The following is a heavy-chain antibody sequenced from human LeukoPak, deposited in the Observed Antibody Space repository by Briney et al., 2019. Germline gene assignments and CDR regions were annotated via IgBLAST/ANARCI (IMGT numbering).Heavy chain of an antibody. V-gene: IGHV3-30*01. D-gene: IGHD1-26*01. Sequence: PGGSLRLSCAASGFTFSHYAMHWVRQAPGKGLEWVAVISYDGNHKYYADSVKGRFTISRDNSKNTLYVQMNSLRAEDTAVYYCERARNGTLKYWGQGTLVTVCS. CDR3: ERARNGTLKY. CDR1: GFTFSHYA. CDR2: ISYDGNHK. J-gene: IGHJ4*02.